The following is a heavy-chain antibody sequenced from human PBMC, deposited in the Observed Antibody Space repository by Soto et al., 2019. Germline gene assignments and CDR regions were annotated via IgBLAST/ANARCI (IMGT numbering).Heavy chain of an antibody. V-gene: IGHV5-51*01. D-gene: IGHD2-2*01. J-gene: IGHJ3*02. CDR2: IYPGDSDT. Sequence: GESLKISCKGSGYSFTSYWIGWVRQMPGKGLEWMGIIYPGDSDTRYSPSFQGQVTISADKSISTAYLQWSSLKASDTAMYYCAIADIVVVPAARGGAFDIWGQGTMVTVSS. CDR1: GYSFTSYW. CDR3: AIADIVVVPAARGGAFDI.